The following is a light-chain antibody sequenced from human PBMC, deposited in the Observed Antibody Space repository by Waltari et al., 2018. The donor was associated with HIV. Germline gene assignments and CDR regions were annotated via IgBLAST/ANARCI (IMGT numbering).Light chain of an antibody. J-gene: IGLJ7*01. CDR2: DVT. V-gene: IGLV2-14*03. CDR1: RSDVGGYNY. Sequence: QSALTQPASVSGSPGQSITISCPGTRSDVGGYNYVSCYQQHPGKAPKLIIYDVTDRPSGVSNRFSGSKSGNTASLTISGLQAEDEADYYCVSYTSTIPLGAVFGGGTQLTVL. CDR3: VSYTSTIPLGAV.